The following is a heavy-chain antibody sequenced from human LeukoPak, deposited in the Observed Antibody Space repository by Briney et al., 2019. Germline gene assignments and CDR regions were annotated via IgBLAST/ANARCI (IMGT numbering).Heavy chain of an antibody. CDR3: ARGQGFGEGFDY. J-gene: IGHJ4*02. D-gene: IGHD3-10*01. Sequence: SETLSLTCTVSGGSISSYYWSWIRQPPGKGLEWIGEINHSGSTNYNPSLKSRVTISVDTSKNQFSLKLSSVTAADTAVYYCARGQGFGEGFDYWGQGTLVTVSS. V-gene: IGHV4-34*01. CDR1: GGSISSYY. CDR2: INHSGST.